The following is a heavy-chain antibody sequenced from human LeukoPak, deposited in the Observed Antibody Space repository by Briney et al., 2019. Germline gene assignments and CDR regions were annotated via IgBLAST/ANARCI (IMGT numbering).Heavy chain of an antibody. CDR1: GGSFSGFF. D-gene: IGHD6-13*01. J-gene: IGHJ4*02. CDR3: ARMREIAATGISGGDY. V-gene: IGHV4-34*01. CDR2: IHHSGST. Sequence: SETLSLTCAVSGGSFSGFFLSWIRQPPGKGLEWIGEIHHSGSTNYNPSLKSRVTISVDTSKNQFSLKLSSVTAADTAVYYCARMREIAATGISGGDYWGQGTLVTVSS.